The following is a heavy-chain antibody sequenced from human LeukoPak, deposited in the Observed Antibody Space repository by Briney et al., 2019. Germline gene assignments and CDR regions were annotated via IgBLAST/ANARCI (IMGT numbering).Heavy chain of an antibody. D-gene: IGHD6-19*01. CDR3: ARVESRGWYHY. CDR1: GRSFSGYY. Sequence: PSETLSLTCAVYGRSFSGYYWSWIRQPPGKGLEWIGEINHSGSTNYNPSLKSRVTISVDTSKNQFSLKLSSVTAADTAVYYCARVESRGWYHYWGQGTLVTVSS. V-gene: IGHV4-34*01. J-gene: IGHJ4*02. CDR2: INHSGST.